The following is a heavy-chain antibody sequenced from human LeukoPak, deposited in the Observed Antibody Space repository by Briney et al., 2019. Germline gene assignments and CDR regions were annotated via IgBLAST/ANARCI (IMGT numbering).Heavy chain of an antibody. CDR1: GFTFSTHS. V-gene: IGHV3-23*01. Sequence: GGSLRLSCAASGFTFSTHSMSWVRQAPGRGLEWVSAITGSGGSTYYADSVKGRFTISRDNSKNTVYLQMNRLRADDTAVYYCANDLSPGEYWGQGTLVTVSS. D-gene: IGHD3-16*01. CDR3: ANDLSPGEY. J-gene: IGHJ4*02. CDR2: ITGSGGST.